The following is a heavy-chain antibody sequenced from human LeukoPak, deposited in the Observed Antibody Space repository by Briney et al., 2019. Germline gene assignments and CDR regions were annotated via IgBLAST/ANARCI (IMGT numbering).Heavy chain of an antibody. CDR2: ISGSGGST. Sequence: WGSLRLSCAASGFTFSSYAMSWVRQAPGKGLEWVSAISGSGGSTYYADSVKGRFTISRDNSKNTLYLQMNSLRAEDTAVYYCAKSPKYCSSTSCEFDYWGQGTLVTVSS. J-gene: IGHJ4*02. CDR3: AKSPKYCSSTSCEFDY. CDR1: GFTFSSYA. D-gene: IGHD2-2*01. V-gene: IGHV3-23*01.